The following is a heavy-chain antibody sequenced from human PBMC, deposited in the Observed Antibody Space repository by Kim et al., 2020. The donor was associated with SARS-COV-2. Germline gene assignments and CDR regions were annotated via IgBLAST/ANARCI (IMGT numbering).Heavy chain of an antibody. D-gene: IGHD5-12*01. CDR2: ISYDGSNK. J-gene: IGHJ4*02. CDR3: ARDTLLYVEMATIFDY. CDR1: GFTFSSYA. Sequence: GGSLRLSCAASGFTFSSYAMHWVRQAPGKGLEWVAVISYDGSNKYYADSVKGRFTISRDNSKNTLYLQMNSLRAEDTAVYYCARDTLLYVEMATIFDYWGQGTLVTVSS. V-gene: IGHV3-30-3*01.